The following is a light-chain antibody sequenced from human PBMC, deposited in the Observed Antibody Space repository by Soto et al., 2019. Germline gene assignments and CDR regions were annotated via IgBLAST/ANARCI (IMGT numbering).Light chain of an antibody. J-gene: IGKJ3*01. CDR1: QSVSRY. CDR2: DAS. Sequence: EVVLTQSPATLSLSPGERATLSCRASQSVSRYLAWYQQKPGQAPRLLIYDASNRATCIPARFSGSGSGTDFTLTISSLEPADFAVYYCHQSDNVGTFGPGTKVDIK. CDR3: HQSDNVGT. V-gene: IGKV3-11*01.